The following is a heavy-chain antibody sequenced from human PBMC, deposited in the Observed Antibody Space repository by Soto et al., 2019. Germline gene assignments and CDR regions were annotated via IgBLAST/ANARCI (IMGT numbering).Heavy chain of an antibody. Sequence: PSETLSLTCTVSGGSISSYYWSWIRQPAGKGLEWIGRIYTSGSTNYNPSLKSRVTMSVDTSKNQFSLKLSSVTAADTAVYYCARELEEIFGAPCYYGMDVWGQGTTVTVSS. V-gene: IGHV4-4*07. CDR2: IYTSGST. CDR1: GGSISSYY. CDR3: ARELEEIFGAPCYYGMDV. D-gene: IGHD3-3*01. J-gene: IGHJ6*02.